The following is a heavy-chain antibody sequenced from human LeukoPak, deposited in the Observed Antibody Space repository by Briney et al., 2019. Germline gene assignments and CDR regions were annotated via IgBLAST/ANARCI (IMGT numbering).Heavy chain of an antibody. J-gene: IGHJ6*02. D-gene: IGHD5-18*01. CDR1: GYTFTSYD. CDR3: ARTRGYQYGMDV. V-gene: IGHV1-8*01. CDR2: MNPNSGNT. Sequence: ASVKVSCKASGYTFTSYDINRVRQTTGQGLEWMGWMNPNSGNTGYAQKFQGRVTMTRNTSISTAYMELSSLRSEDTAVYYCARTRGYQYGMDVWGQGTTVTVSS.